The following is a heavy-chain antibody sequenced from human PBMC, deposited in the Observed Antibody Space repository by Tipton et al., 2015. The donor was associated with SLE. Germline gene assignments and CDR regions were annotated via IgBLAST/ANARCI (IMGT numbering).Heavy chain of an antibody. CDR1: GGSFSGYY. CDR2: INHSGST. J-gene: IGHJ4*02. CDR3: ARGRGSSSSGHY. Sequence: TLSLTRAVYGGSFSGYYWSWIRQPPGKGLEWIGEINHSGSTNYNPSLKSRVTISVDTSKNQFSLKLSSVTAADTAVYYCARGRGSSSSGHYWGQGTLVTVSS. D-gene: IGHD6-6*01. V-gene: IGHV4-34*01.